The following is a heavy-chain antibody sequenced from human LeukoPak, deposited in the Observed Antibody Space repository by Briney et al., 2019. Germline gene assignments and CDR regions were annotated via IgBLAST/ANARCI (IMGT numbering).Heavy chain of an antibody. Sequence: GGSLRLSCAASEFTFSTYAMSWVRQAPGKGLEWVSAISGSGGSTYYADSVKGRFTITRDNSKNTLYLQMNSLRAEDTAVYYCAKASGSGTYYKSPFDYWGQGTLVTVSS. J-gene: IGHJ4*02. CDR2: ISGSGGST. D-gene: IGHD3-10*01. CDR1: EFTFSTYA. V-gene: IGHV3-23*01. CDR3: AKASGSGTYYKSPFDY.